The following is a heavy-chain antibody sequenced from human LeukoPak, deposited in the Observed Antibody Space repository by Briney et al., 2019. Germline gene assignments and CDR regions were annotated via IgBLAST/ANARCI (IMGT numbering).Heavy chain of an antibody. D-gene: IGHD3-10*01. V-gene: IGHV1-2*02. J-gene: IGHJ4*02. CDR1: GYTFTSYD. CDR3: AREVITMVRGVMRD. CDR2: INPNSGGT. Sequence: ASVKVSCKASGYTFTSYDISWVRQAPGQGLEWMGWINPNSGGTNYAQKFQGRVTMTRDTSISTAYMELSRLRSDDTAVYYCAREVITMVRGVMRDWGQGTLVTVSS.